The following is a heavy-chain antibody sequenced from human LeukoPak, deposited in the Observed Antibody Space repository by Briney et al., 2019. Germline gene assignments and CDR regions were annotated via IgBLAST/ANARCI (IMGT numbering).Heavy chain of an antibody. Sequence: GGSLRLSCAASGFTFSSYAMSWVRQAPGKGLEWVSAISGSGGSTYYADSVKGRFTISRDNSKNTLYLQMNSLRAEDTAVYYCARGRRDGYNLYYFDYWGQGTLVTVSS. J-gene: IGHJ4*02. CDR2: ISGSGGST. V-gene: IGHV3-23*01. CDR1: GFTFSSYA. D-gene: IGHD5-24*01. CDR3: ARGRRDGYNLYYFDY.